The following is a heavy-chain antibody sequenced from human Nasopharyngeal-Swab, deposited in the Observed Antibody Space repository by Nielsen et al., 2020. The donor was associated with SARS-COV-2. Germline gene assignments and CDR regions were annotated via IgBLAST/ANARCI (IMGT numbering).Heavy chain of an antibody. CDR2: INHSGST. V-gene: IGHV4-34*01. J-gene: IGHJ5*02. Sequence: VRQMPGKGLEWIGEINHSGSTNYNPSLKSRVTISVDTSKNQFSLKLSSVTAADTAVYYCASVGSSSWYQLWFDPWGQGTLVTVSS. D-gene: IGHD6-13*01. CDR3: ASVGSSSWYQLWFDP.